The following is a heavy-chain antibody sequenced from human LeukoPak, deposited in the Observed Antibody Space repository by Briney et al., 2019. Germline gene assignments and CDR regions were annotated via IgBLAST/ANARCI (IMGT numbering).Heavy chain of an antibody. CDR2: IYYSGST. CDR3: ARDGYNSRRDY. D-gene: IGHD5-12*01. Sequence: SETLSLTCTVSGGSISSYYWSWIRQPPGKGLEWIGYIYYSGSTNYNPSLKSRVTISVDTPKNQFSLKLSSVTAADTAVYYCARDGYNSRRDYWGQGTLVTVSS. J-gene: IGHJ4*02. CDR1: GGSISSYY. V-gene: IGHV4-59*12.